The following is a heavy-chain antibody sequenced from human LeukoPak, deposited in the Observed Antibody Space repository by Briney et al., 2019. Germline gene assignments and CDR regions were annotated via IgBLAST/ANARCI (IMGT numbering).Heavy chain of an antibody. V-gene: IGHV3-23*01. CDR1: GFTFSSYA. D-gene: IGHD3-22*01. J-gene: IGHJ3*02. CDR3: AKDRYYDSSGYQISGAFDI. Sequence: QAGGSLRLSCAASGFTFSSYAMSWVRQAPGKGLEWVSAISGSGGSTYYADSVKGRFTISRDNSKNTLYLQMNSLRAEDTAVYYCAKDRYYDSSGYQISGAFDIWGQGTMVTVSS. CDR2: ISGSGGST.